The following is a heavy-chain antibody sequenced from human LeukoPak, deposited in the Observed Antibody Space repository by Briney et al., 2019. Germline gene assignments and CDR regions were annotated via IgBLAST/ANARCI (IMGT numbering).Heavy chain of an antibody. CDR3: ARDGIYVWGSYRPIDY. CDR2: INHNGNVN. J-gene: IGHJ4*02. CDR1: GFTFSSYW. V-gene: IGHV3-7*01. D-gene: IGHD3-16*02. Sequence: GGSLRLSCAASGFTFSSYWMNWARQAPGKGLEWVASINHNGNVNYYVDSVKGRFTISRDNAKNSLYLQMNSLRAEDTAVYYCARDGIYVWGSYRPIDYWGQGTLVTVSS.